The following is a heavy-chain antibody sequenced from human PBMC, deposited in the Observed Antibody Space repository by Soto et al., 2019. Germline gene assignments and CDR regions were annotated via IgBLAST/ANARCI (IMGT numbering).Heavy chain of an antibody. CDR1: GDTFNSYG. CDR3: ARDLADVHLWDAFDV. D-gene: IGHD6-13*01. J-gene: IGHJ3*01. CDR2: IVPMFGTT. V-gene: IGHV1-69*01. Sequence: QVQLVQSGPELKKPGSSVKVSCKAPGDTFNSYGISWVRQAPGQGLEWMGGIVPMFGTTNLALKFEDRVTITADELTTTVYMEIRGLTSDDTAVYYGARDLADVHLWDAFDVWGHGTRVTVSS.